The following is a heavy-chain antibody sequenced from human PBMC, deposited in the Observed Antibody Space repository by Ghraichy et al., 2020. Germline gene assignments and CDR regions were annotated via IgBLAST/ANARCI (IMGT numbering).Heavy chain of an antibody. CDR1: GGSISSYY. Sequence: SETLSLTCTVSGGSISSYYWSWIRQPPGKGLEWIGYIYTSGSTNYNPSLKSRVTISVDTSKNQFSLKLSSVTAADTAVYYCARQTMVRGVSFDYWGQGTLVTVSS. V-gene: IGHV4-4*09. CDR2: IYTSGST. CDR3: ARQTMVRGVSFDY. D-gene: IGHD3-10*01. J-gene: IGHJ4*02.